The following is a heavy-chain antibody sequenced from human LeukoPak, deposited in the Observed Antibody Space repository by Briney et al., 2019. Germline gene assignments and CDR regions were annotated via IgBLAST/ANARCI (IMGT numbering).Heavy chain of an antibody. CDR3: AKEPHDAFDI. CDR2: INRDGSST. CDR1: GFTFSSYW. J-gene: IGHJ3*02. Sequence: PGGSLRLSCAASGFTFSSYWMHWVRQAPGKGLVWVSRINRDGSSTSYADSVKGRFTISRDNAKNTLYLQMNSLRAEDTAVYYCAKEPHDAFDIWGQGTMVTVSS. V-gene: IGHV3-74*01.